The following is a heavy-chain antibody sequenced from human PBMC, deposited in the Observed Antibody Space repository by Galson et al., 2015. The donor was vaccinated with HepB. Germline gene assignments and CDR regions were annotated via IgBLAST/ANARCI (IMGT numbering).Heavy chain of an antibody. CDR3: AKSIHLGRGFDS. D-gene: IGHD7-27*01. V-gene: IGHV6-1*01. CDR1: GDSVSSNTVG. CDR2: TYYRSKWSN. J-gene: IGHJ4*01. Sequence: RAISGDSVSSNTVGWNWIRQSPSRGLEWLGRTYYRSKWSNDYSESLKSRITINADTSKNQFSLQLKYVTPEDTAVYYCAKSIHLGRGFDSWGQGTLVTVSS.